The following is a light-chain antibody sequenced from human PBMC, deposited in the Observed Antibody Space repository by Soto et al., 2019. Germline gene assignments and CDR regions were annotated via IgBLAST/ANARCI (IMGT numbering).Light chain of an antibody. CDR1: QNIERW. V-gene: IGKV1-5*01. Sequence: DIQMTQSPSTLSASVGDRVTITCRASQNIERWLAWYQQKPGKAPKLLIYDASSLESGVPSRFSGSGSGTEFTLTISSLQPDDFAPYYCRQYNSYSWTFGQGTKV. CDR3: RQYNSYSWT. J-gene: IGKJ1*01. CDR2: DAS.